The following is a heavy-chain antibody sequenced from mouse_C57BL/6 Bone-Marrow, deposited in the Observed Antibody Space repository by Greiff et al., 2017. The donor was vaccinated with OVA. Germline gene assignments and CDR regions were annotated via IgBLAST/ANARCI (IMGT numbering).Heavy chain of an antibody. V-gene: IGHV1-15*01. CDR2: IDPETGGT. CDR1: GYTFTDYE. CDR3: TRCDYGSSSYALDY. D-gene: IGHD1-1*01. J-gene: IGHJ4*01. Sequence: QVQLQQSGAELVRPGASVTLSCKASGYTFTDYEMHWVKQTPVHGLEWIGAIDPETGGTAYNQKFKGKAILTADKSSSTAYMELRSLTSEDSAVYYCTRCDYGSSSYALDYWGQGTSVTVSS.